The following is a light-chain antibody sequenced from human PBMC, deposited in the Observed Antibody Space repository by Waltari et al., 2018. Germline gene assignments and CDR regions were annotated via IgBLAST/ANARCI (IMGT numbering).Light chain of an antibody. J-gene: IGKJ2*01. CDR1: RXLPNSNGDVY. V-gene: IGKV2-28*01. Sequence: EIVVXHXPLSLAVTPGEPASIXCRSSRXLPNSNGDVYLDWYVQKPGQPPQLLIYVVSTRAPGVSXRFIGSGSGTXXTXKXXRVEAEDVGVXXCMQALQTPRTFGXGXXLAX. CDR2: VVS. CDR3: MQALQTPRT.